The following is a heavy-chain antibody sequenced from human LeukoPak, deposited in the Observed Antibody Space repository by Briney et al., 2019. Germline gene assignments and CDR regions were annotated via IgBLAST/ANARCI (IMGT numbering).Heavy chain of an antibody. V-gene: IGHV3-30*19. D-gene: IGHD4-17*01. Sequence: PGRSLSLSCTASGVTLSNYDMHWVRRPPGRGLEWVAVISFDGTNKYYGDSVEGRFSVSRDNSKNTLYLQMNSLRPDDTAMYYCATDFGDYEPIDYWGQGTLVTVSS. CDR2: ISFDGTNK. CDR1: GVTLSNYD. J-gene: IGHJ4*02. CDR3: ATDFGDYEPIDY.